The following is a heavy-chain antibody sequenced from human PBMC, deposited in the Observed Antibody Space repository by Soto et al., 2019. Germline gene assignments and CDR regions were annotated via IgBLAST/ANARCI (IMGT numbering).Heavy chain of an antibody. CDR3: ARAGKYCIGDSCPPSYYFSYMDV. CDR2: ISAYDGNT. J-gene: IGHJ6*03. V-gene: IGHV1-18*01. Sequence: QVQLVQSGAEVKKPGASVRVSCKASGYTFTTYGISWVRQAPGQGLEWMGWISAYDGNTNYARIPQGRVTMTADTSTSTAYMELGSLRSDDTAVYYCARAGKYCIGDSCPPSYYFSYMDVWGKGTTLTVSS. CDR1: GYTFTTYG. D-gene: IGHD2-15*01.